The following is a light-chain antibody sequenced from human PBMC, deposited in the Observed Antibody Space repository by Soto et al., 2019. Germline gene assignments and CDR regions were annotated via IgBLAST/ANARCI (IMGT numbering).Light chain of an antibody. CDR2: AAS. CDR1: QSISNY. V-gene: IGKV1-39*01. J-gene: IGKJ1*01. Sequence: DLQMTQSPSSLSASVGDRVTITCRASQSISNYVNWYQQKSGGAPKLLIYAASSLQSGVPSRFRGSGSGTDFTLTISSLQPEDFATYYCQQSYTTPRAFGQGTKVEIK. CDR3: QQSYTTPRA.